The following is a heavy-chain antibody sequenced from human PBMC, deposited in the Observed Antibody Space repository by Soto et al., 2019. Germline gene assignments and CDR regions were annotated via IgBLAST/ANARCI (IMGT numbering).Heavy chain of an antibody. V-gene: IGHV3-64D*08. CDR1: GFTFSSYA. CDR3: VKAGKGRFLEWFSNHRHYYYYGMEV. Sequence: GGSLRLSCSASGFTFSSYAMHWVRQAPGKGLEYVSAISSNGGSTYYADSVKGRFTISRDNSKNTLYLQMSSLRAEDTAVYYCVKAGKGRFLEWFSNHRHYYYYGMEVWGQGTTVTVSS. J-gene: IGHJ6*02. CDR2: ISSNGGST. D-gene: IGHD3-3*01.